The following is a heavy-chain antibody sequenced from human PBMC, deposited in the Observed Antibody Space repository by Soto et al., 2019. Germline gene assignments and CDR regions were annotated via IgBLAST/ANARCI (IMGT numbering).Heavy chain of an antibody. CDR1: GFTFSSYS. J-gene: IGHJ5*02. D-gene: IGHD3-10*01. CDR2: ISSSSSYI. Sequence: GGSLRLSCAASGFTFSSYSMNWVRQAPGKGLEWVSSISSSSSYIYYADSVKGRFTISRDNAKNSLYLQMNSLRAEDTAVYYCARGPLFGESTMYNWFDPWGQGTLVTVSS. V-gene: IGHV3-21*01. CDR3: ARGPLFGESTMYNWFDP.